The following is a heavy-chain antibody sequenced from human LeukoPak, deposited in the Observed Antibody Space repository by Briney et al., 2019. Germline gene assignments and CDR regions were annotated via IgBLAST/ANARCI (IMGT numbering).Heavy chain of an antibody. V-gene: IGHV3-30*02. D-gene: IGHD6-19*01. Sequence: GGSLRLSCAASGFTFSSYGMHWVRQDPGKGLEWVAFIRYDGSNKYYADSVKGRFTISRDNSKNTLYLQMNSLRAEDTAVYYCVQWLEYYFDYWGQGTLVTVSS. CDR1: GFTFSSYG. CDR3: VQWLEYYFDY. CDR2: IRYDGSNK. J-gene: IGHJ4*02.